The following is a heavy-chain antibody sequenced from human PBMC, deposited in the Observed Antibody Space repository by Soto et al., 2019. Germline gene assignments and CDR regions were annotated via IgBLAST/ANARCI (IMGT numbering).Heavy chain of an antibody. CDR2: IYSGGTT. V-gene: IGHV3-66*01. Sequence: EVQLVESGGGLVHPGGSLRLSYAAYGFTVTSNYMSWVRQAPGKGLEWVSVIYSGGTTYYADSVKGRFTISRDNSKNTLYLQMNSLRAEDTAVYYCARNGDSSDYRGWFDPWGQGTLVTVSS. J-gene: IGHJ5*02. CDR3: ARNGDSSDYRGWFDP. D-gene: IGHD3-22*01. CDR1: GFTVTSNY.